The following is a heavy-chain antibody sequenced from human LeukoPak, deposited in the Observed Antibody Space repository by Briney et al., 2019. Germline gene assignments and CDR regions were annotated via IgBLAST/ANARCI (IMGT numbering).Heavy chain of an antibody. Sequence: ASVKVSCRASGGTFGSYVISWVRQAPGQGLKWMGGIIPIFGTAHYAQKFQGRLTITADESTSTVYMEMSSLRSEDTAMYYCAKEGDTALVTGYFDLWGRGTLVTVSA. CDR3: AKEGDTALVTGYFDL. V-gene: IGHV1-69*13. D-gene: IGHD5-18*01. CDR1: GGTFGSYV. CDR2: IIPIFGTA. J-gene: IGHJ2*01.